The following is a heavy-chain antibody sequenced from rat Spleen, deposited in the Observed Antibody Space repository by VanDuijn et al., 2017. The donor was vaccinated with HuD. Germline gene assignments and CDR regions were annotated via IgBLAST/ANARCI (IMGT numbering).Heavy chain of an antibody. CDR3: ASQYYYDGYYRDY. D-gene: IGHD1-12*03. Sequence: QVQLKESGPGLVQPSQTLSLTCTVSGFSLNNYGVLWVRQPPGKGLDWMGVIWGDGISNYNSALKSRLSITRDTSKSQVYLKMNNLQTEDTAMYFCASQYYYDGYYRDYWGQGVMVTVSS. V-gene: IGHV2S61*01. J-gene: IGHJ2*01. CDR1: GFSLNNYG. CDR2: IWGDGIS.